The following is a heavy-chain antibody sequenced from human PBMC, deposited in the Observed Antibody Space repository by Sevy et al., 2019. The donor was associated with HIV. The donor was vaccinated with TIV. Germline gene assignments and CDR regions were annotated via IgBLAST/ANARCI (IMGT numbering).Heavy chain of an antibody. CDR3: ARESIGSVGDFDY. V-gene: IGHV4-59*01. D-gene: IGHD6-6*01. CDR1: SDFINLYF. J-gene: IGHJ4*02. Sequence: SETLSLTCSVSSDFINLYFWSWIRQPPGKGLEWIGYIYSSGSTNYNPSLKSRVTISLATSKDQFSLKLSSVTAADTAVYYCARESIGSVGDFDYWGQGTLVTVSS. CDR2: IYSSGST.